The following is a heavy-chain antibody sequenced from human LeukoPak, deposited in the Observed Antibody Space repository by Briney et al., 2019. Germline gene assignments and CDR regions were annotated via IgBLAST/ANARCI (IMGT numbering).Heavy chain of an antibody. V-gene: IGHV3-48*03. CDR2: ISISGSTI. J-gene: IGHJ3*02. CDR3: ARDLVVAAAPGAFDI. CDR1: GFSFSSYE. Sequence: PGGSLRLSCAASGFSFSSYEINWVRQAPGKGLEWVSYISISGSTIYYADSVKGRFTISRDNAKDSLYLQMDSLRAEDTALYYCARDLVVAAAPGAFDIWGQGTMVTVSS. D-gene: IGHD2-15*01.